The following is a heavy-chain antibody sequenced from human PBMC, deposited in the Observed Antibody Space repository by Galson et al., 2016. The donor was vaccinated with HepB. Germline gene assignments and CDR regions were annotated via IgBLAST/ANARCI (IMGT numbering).Heavy chain of an antibody. J-gene: IGHJ4*02. CDR2: INPRSGAA. CDR1: GYPFTDYY. Sequence: QSGAEVKKPGSSVKVSCKASGYPFTDYYINWVRLAPGQGLEWMGRINPRSGAADSSLKFQGRLTMTTDTSTSTAYMELRSLRSDDPAVYYWARMAVAGTSVIFDYWGQGTLVTVSS. V-gene: IGHV1-2*06. CDR3: ARMAVAGTSVIFDY. D-gene: IGHD6-19*01.